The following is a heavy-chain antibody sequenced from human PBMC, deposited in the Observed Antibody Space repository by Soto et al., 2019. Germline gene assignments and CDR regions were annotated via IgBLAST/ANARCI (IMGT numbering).Heavy chain of an antibody. CDR3: AREGYGGNFDY. J-gene: IGHJ4*02. D-gene: IGHD4-17*01. CDR1: GFTFSSYD. CDR2: IGTAGDT. Sequence: EVQLVESGGGLVQPGGSLRLSCAASGFTFSSYDMHWVRQATGKGLEWVSAIGTAGDTYYPGSVKGRFTISRENAKNSVYLQMNSLRAGDTAVYYGAREGYGGNFDYWGQGTLVTVSS. V-gene: IGHV3-13*01.